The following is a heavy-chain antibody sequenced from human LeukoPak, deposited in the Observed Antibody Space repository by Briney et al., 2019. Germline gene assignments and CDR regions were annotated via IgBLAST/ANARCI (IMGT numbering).Heavy chain of an antibody. CDR2: INPSGGST. D-gene: IGHD2-15*01. CDR1: GYTFTSYY. CDR3: ASTLVAAAPFDY. Sequence: ASVKVSCKASGYTFTSYYMHWVRQAPGQGLEWMGIINPSGGSTSYAQKFQGRVTMTRDTSTSTVYMELSSLRSEDTAVYYCASTLVAAAPFDYWGQGTLVTVST. V-gene: IGHV1-46*01. J-gene: IGHJ4*02.